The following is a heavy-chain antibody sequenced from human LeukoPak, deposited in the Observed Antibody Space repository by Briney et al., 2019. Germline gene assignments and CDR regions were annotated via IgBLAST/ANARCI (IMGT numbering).Heavy chain of an antibody. J-gene: IGHJ3*02. Sequence: ASVKVSCKASGYTFTSYGISWVRQAPGQGLEWMGWISAYNGNTNYAQKLQGRVTMTTDTSTSTAYMELRSLRSDDTAVYYCVRVVTMIVVDAFDIWGQGTMVTVSS. CDR3: VRVVTMIVVDAFDI. CDR2: ISAYNGNT. D-gene: IGHD3-22*01. V-gene: IGHV1-18*01. CDR1: GYTFTSYG.